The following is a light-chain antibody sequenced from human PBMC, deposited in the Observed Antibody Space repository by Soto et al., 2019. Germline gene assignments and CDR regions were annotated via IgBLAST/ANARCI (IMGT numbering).Light chain of an antibody. J-gene: IGKJ2*01. CDR2: DAS. Sequence: DIQMTQSPSSLSASVGDRVTITCQAIQDISNYLNWYQQKPGKAPKLLIYDASNLEAGVTSRFSGSRSGTDFTSTISSLQPEDIATYYCQQYDKLPYTFGQGTKLEIK. CDR1: QDISNY. V-gene: IGKV1-33*01. CDR3: QQYDKLPYT.